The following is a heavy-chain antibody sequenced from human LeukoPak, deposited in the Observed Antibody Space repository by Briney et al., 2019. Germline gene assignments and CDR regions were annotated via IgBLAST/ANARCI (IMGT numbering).Heavy chain of an antibody. CDR3: ARGVVAARPYYMDV. V-gene: IGHV1-8*03. CDR1: GYTFTSYD. CDR2: MNPNSGNT. J-gene: IGHJ6*03. D-gene: IGHD2-15*01. Sequence: ASVKVSCKASGYTFTSYDINWVRQATGQGLEWMGWMNPNSGNTGYAQKFQGRVTITRNTSISTAYMELSSLRAEDTAVYYCARGVVAARPYYMDVWGKGTAVTVSS.